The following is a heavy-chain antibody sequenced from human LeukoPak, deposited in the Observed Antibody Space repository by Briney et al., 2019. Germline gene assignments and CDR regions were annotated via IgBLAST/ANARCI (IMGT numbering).Heavy chain of an antibody. CDR3: AKDLEPHAITMIAPGDY. CDR2: IGTAGEI. CDR1: GFAFSSYD. Sequence: GGSLRLSCAASGFAFSSYDIHWVRQATGKGLEWVSGIGTAGEIYYPGSVKGRFTISRDNAKNSLYLQMNSLRAEDMALYYCAKDLEPHAITMIAPGDYWGQGTLVTVSS. J-gene: IGHJ4*02. V-gene: IGHV3-13*01. D-gene: IGHD3-22*01.